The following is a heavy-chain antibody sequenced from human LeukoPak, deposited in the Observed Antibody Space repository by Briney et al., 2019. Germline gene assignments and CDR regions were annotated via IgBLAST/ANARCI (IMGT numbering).Heavy chain of an antibody. V-gene: IGHV1-3*01. Sequence: GASVKVSCKTSGYTFTTYAIHWVRQAPGQRLEWMGLINADDGNTRYSQRFQGRVTITRDTSANTAYMELSSLRFEDTAVYYCASPGPHYDYVWGSYGMDVWGQGTTVTVSS. D-gene: IGHD3-16*01. CDR1: GYTFTTYA. CDR3: ASPGPHYDYVWGSYGMDV. J-gene: IGHJ6*02. CDR2: INADDGNT.